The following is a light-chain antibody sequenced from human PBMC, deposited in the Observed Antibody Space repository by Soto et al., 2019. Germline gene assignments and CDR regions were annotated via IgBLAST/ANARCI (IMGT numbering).Light chain of an antibody. CDR1: QSLSSY. CDR3: QQRSSWPLT. V-gene: IGKV3-11*01. Sequence: EIVLRQSPATLSLSPGERATLSCRASQSLSSYLAWYQQKPGQAPRLLIYDASNRATGIPARFSGSGSGTDFTLTISSLEPEDFAVYYCQQRSSWPLTFGQGTKVEIK. CDR2: DAS. J-gene: IGKJ1*01.